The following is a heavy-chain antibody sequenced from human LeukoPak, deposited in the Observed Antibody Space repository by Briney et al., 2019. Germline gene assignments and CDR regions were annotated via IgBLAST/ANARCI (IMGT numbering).Heavy chain of an antibody. Sequence: SVKVSCKASGGTFSSYAISWVRQAPGQGLEWMGGIIPIFGTANYAQKFQGRVTITADESTSTAYMELSSLRSEDTAVYYCARPQEYGVAGTGWYFDLWGRGTLVTVSS. V-gene: IGHV1-69*01. CDR2: IIPIFGTA. CDR1: GGTFSSYA. CDR3: ARPQEYGVAGTGWYFDL. J-gene: IGHJ2*01. D-gene: IGHD6-19*01.